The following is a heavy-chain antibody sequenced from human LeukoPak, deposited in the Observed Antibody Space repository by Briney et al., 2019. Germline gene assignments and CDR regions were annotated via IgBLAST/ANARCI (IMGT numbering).Heavy chain of an antibody. V-gene: IGHV3-23*01. CDR3: AKGRLITMVRGEAYYYYGMDV. Sequence: GGSLILSCAASGFTFISYAMSWVRQAPGKGLEWVSAISGSGGSTYSEDSVKGRFTLSRDNSKNTLYLQMNSLRAEDTAVYYCAKGRLITMVRGEAYYYYGMDVWGKGTTVTVSS. CDR1: GFTFISYA. D-gene: IGHD3-10*01. CDR2: ISGSGGST. J-gene: IGHJ6*04.